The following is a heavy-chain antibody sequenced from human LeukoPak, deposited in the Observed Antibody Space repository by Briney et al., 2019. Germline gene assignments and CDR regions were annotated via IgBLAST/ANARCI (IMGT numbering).Heavy chain of an antibody. V-gene: IGHV4-34*01. Sequence: AETLSLTCAVYGGSFSGYYWSWIRQHPGKGLECIGEINHSGSTNYNPSLKSRVTISVDTSKNQFSLKLSSVTAADTAVYYCAGNYYGSGSYYSEDRYWGQGTLVTVSS. D-gene: IGHD3-10*01. CDR3: AGNYYGSGSYYSEDRY. CDR2: INHSGST. CDR1: GGSFSGYY. J-gene: IGHJ4*02.